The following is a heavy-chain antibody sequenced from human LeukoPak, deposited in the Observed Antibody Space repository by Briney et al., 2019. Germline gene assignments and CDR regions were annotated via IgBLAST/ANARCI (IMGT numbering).Heavy chain of an antibody. CDR2: INHSGST. CDR1: GGSFSGYY. Sequence: PSETLSLTCAVYGGSFSGYYWSWIRQPPGKGLEWIGEINHSGSTNYNPSLKSRVTISVDTSKNQFSLKLSSVTAADTAVYYCASQGPSSGWYFMRSWFDPWGQGTLVTVSS. D-gene: IGHD6-19*01. V-gene: IGHV4-34*01. J-gene: IGHJ5*02. CDR3: ASQGPSSGWYFMRSWFDP.